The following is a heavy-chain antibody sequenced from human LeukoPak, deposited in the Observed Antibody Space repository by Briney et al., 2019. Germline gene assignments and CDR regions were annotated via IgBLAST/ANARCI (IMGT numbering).Heavy chain of an antibody. CDR2: IYCRGST. V-gene: IGHV4-39*07. CDR1: GGSISSSSYY. Sequence: SETLSLTCTVSGGSISSSSYYWGWLRQPPGKGLEGIGSIYCRGSTYYNPSLKRRVTISVDTSKNQFSLMLSSVTAADPAVYLCAKSNSLITMIVVVPDWCFDLCGRGTLIIVSA. D-gene: IGHD3-22*01. CDR3: AKSNSLITMIVVVPDWCFDL. J-gene: IGHJ2*01.